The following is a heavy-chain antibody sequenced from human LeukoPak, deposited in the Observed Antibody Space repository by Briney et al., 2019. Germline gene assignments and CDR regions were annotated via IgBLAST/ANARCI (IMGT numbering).Heavy chain of an antibody. D-gene: IGHD3-3*01. CDR1: GFTFSSYE. Sequence: RGSLRLSCAASGFTFSSYEMNWVRQAPGKGLEWVSYITNRGSGSTIYYAGSVKGRFTVSSDNAKNSLYLQMNSLRAEDSAIYYCARDPRLEISGMVIDMLDYWGRGTLDPVSS. CDR3: ARDPRLEISGMVIDMLDY. V-gene: IGHV3-48*03. J-gene: IGHJ4*02. CDR2: ITNRGSGSTI.